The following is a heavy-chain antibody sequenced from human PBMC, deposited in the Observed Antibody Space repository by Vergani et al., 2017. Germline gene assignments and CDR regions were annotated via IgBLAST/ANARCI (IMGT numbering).Heavy chain of an antibody. D-gene: IGHD6-13*01. Sequence: QLQLQESGPGLVKPSETLSLTCTVSGGSISSSSYYWGWIRQPPGKGLEWIGSIYYSGSTNYNPSLKSRVTISVDTSKNHFSLKLGSVTAADTAVYYCARGVGSSSWYGGLDGNYYYGMDVWGQGTTVTVSS. CDR3: ARGVGSSSWYGGLDGNYYYGMDV. CDR2: IYYSGST. V-gene: IGHV4-39*02. J-gene: IGHJ6*02. CDR1: GGSISSSSYY.